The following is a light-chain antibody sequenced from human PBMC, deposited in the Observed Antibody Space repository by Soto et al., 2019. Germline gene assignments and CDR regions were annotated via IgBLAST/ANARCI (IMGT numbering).Light chain of an antibody. CDR2: DVT. CDR1: SSDIGHYNY. V-gene: IGLV2-14*03. J-gene: IGLJ1*01. Sequence: QSVLTQPASVSGSPGQSITVSCTGTSSDIGHYNYVSWYQQHPGKAPKLMIYDVTKRPSGVSNRFSGSKSGNTASLTISGLQAADEADYYCCSYSTSIAYVFGTGTKLTVL. CDR3: CSYSTSIAYV.